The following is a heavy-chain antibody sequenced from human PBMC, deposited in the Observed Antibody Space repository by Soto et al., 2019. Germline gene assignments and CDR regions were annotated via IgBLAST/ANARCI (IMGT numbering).Heavy chain of an antibody. CDR2: INHSGST. CDR1: GGSFSGYY. V-gene: IGHV4-34*01. D-gene: IGHD4-17*01. J-gene: IGHJ4*02. Sequence: LPETLSLTCAVYGGSFSGYYWGWIRQPPGKGLEWIGEINHSGSTNYNPSLKSRVTISVDTSKNQFSLKLSSVTAADTAVYYCARATVALDYWGQGTLVTVSS. CDR3: ARATVALDY.